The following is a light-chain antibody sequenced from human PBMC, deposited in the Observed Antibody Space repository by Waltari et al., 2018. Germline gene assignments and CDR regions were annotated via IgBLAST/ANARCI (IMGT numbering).Light chain of an antibody. CDR3: QKYGTSPRT. CDR2: GAS. Sequence: EIVLTQSPGTLSLSPGGRATLSCRASQSVTSNYLAWYQQKPGQAPRLIMFGASTRATGIPDRVSGSGSGTDFTSTISRLEPEDFAVYYCQKYGTSPRTFGQGTKVEIK. V-gene: IGKV3-20*01. J-gene: IGKJ1*01. CDR1: QSVTSNY.